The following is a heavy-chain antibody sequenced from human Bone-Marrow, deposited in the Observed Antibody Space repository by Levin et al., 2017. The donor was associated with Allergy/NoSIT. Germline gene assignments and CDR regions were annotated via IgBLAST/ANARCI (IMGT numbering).Heavy chain of an antibody. CDR2: ISFDGDEK. CDR3: ARDRNVRVSGYLDS. J-gene: IGHJ4*02. CDR1: GFPLTSHP. V-gene: IGHV3-30-3*01. D-gene: IGHD3-10*02. Sequence: LSLTCAASGFPLTSHPMHWVRQAPGKGPEWVAVISFDGDEKTYAESVKGRFSISRDTSKNTVSLQMNSLRTEDTALYYCARDRNVRVSGYLDSWGQGVQVTVSS.